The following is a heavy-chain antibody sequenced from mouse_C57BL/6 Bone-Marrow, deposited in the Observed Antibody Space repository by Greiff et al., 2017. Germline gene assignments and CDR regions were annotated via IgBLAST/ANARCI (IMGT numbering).Heavy chain of an antibody. CDR1: GYSFTGYY. J-gene: IGHJ2*01. V-gene: IGHV1-42*01. D-gene: IGHD1-1*02. CDR3: ARYDGFDY. Sequence: VQLKESGPELVKPGASVKISCKASGYSFTGYYMNWVKQSPEKSLEWIGEINPSTGGTTYNQKFKAKATLTVDKSSSTAYMQLKSLTSEDSAVYYCARYDGFDYWGQGTTLTVSS. CDR2: INPSTGGT.